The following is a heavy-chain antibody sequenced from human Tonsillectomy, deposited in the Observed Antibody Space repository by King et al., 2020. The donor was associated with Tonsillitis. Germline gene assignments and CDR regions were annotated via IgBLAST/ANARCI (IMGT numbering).Heavy chain of an antibody. V-gene: IGHV4-34*01. J-gene: IGHJ5*02. CDR3: AGISMITFGGGKP. Sequence: VQLQQWGAGLLKPSETLSLTCAVYDGSFSGYYWSWIRQPPGKGLEWIGEINHSGSTNYNPSLKSRVTISVDTSKNQFSLKLSSVTAADTAVYYCAGISMITFGGGKPWGQGTLVTVSS. CDR1: DGSFSGYY. D-gene: IGHD3-16*01. CDR2: INHSGST.